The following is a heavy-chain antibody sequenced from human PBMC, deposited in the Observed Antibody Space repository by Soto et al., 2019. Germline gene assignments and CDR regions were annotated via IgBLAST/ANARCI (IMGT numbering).Heavy chain of an antibody. V-gene: IGHV4-31*03. CDR2: IYYSGST. Sequence: QVQLQELGPGLVKPSQTLSLTCTVSGGSISSGGYYWSWIRQHPGKGLEWIGYIYYSGSTYYNPSLKSRVTISVDTSKNQFSLKLSSVTAADTAVYYCARGFYDILTGYTNWFDPWGQGTLVTVSS. J-gene: IGHJ5*02. D-gene: IGHD3-9*01. CDR1: GGSISSGGYY. CDR3: ARGFYDILTGYTNWFDP.